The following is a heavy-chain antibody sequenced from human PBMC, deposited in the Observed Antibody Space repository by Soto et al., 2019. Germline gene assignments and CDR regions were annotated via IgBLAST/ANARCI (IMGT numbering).Heavy chain of an antibody. D-gene: IGHD6-19*01. CDR1: GDSIRSYY. CDR3: ARSVAVPGAHIDY. Sequence: PSETLSLTCSVSGDSIRSYYWTWIRQSPGKGLEWVGYVYYTGSTNYSPSLRSRVSISVDTSKNEFSLRLSSVTAADTAVYFCARSVAVPGAHIDYWGQGTQVTVSS. V-gene: IGHV4-59*01. J-gene: IGHJ4*02. CDR2: VYYTGST.